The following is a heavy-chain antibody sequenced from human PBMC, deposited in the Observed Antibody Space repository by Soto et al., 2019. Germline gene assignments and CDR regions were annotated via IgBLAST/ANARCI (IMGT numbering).Heavy chain of an antibody. CDR1: GFTFSSYS. Sequence: EVQLVESGGGLVQPGGSLRLSCAASGFTFSSYSMNWVRQAPGKGLEWVSYISSSSTIYYADSVKGRFTISRDNAKNSLYLQMNSLRAEDTAVYYCAGLDYTVGAYYFDYWGQGTLVTVSS. V-gene: IGHV3-48*01. CDR2: ISSSSTI. D-gene: IGHD3-16*01. CDR3: AGLDYTVGAYYFDY. J-gene: IGHJ4*02.